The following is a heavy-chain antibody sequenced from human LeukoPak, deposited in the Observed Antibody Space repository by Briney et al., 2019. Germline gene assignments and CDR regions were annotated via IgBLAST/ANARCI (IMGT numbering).Heavy chain of an antibody. Sequence: QPGGSLRLSCAASGFTFSSYAMHWVRQAPGKGLEYVSAISSNGGSTYYANSVKGRFTISRDNSKSTLYLQMGSLRAEDMAVYYCARDRPRQQLVLDYWGQGTLVTVSS. J-gene: IGHJ4*02. CDR3: ARDRPRQQLVLDY. CDR2: ISSNGGST. D-gene: IGHD6-13*01. CDR1: GFTFSSYA. V-gene: IGHV3-64*01.